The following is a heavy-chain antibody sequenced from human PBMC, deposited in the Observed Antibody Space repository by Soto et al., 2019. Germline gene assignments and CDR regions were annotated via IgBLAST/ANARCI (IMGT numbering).Heavy chain of an antibody. V-gene: IGHV3-23*01. J-gene: IGHJ4*02. CDR2: ISGSGGST. CDR1: GFTFSSYA. Sequence: PGGSLRLSCAASGFTFSSYAMSWVRQAPGKGLEWVSAISGSGGSTYYADSVKGRFTISRDNSKNTLYLQMNSLRAEDTAVYYGAKYLGRGISRSDYWGQRTLVTISS. D-gene: IGHD1-20*01. CDR3: AKYLGRGISRSDY.